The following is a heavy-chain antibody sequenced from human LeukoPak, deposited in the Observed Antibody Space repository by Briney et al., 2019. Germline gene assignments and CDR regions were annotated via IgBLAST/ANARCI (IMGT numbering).Heavy chain of an antibody. D-gene: IGHD5-24*01. J-gene: IGHJ4*02. V-gene: IGHV3-49*03. Sequence: PGGSLRLSCTASGFTFGDYAMSWFRQAPGKGLEWVGFIRSKAYGGTTEYAASVKGRFTISRDDSKSIAYLQMNSLKTEDTAVYYCTRDRRDGYNPDDYWGQGTLVTVSS. CDR1: GFTFGDYA. CDR2: IRSKAYGGTT. CDR3: TRDRRDGYNPDDY.